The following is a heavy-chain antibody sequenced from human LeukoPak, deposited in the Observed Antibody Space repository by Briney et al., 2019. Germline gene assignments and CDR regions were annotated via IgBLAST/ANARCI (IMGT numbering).Heavy chain of an antibody. D-gene: IGHD3-10*01. V-gene: IGHV4-59*01. CDR1: GGSISSYY. J-gene: IGHJ5*02. CDR3: ARVVYRGENWFDP. CDR2: IYYSGST. Sequence: PSETLSLTCTVSGGSISSYYWSWIRQPPGKGLEWIGYIYYSGSTNYNPSLKSRVTISVDTSKNQCSLKLTSVTAADTAVYYCARVVYRGENWFDPWGPGTLVTVSS.